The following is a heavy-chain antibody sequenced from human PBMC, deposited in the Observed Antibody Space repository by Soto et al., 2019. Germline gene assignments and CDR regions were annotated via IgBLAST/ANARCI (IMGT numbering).Heavy chain of an antibody. D-gene: IGHD2-21*01. CDR2: INVYSGIA. CDR1: GYTFTSYG. V-gene: IGHV1-18*01. Sequence: QVQVVQSGAEVKKPGDSVTVSCTASGYTFTSYGIGWVRQAPGQGLEWMGWINVYSGIADSAQKFQGRVTMTTDTSTCTVYMELRSLRSDDTAVYYCVMRVDMGVVPDGFDIWGQGTMVTVSA. J-gene: IGHJ3*02. CDR3: VMRVDMGVVPDGFDI.